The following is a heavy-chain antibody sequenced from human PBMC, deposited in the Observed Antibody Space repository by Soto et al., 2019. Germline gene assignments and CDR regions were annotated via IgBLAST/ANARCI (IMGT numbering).Heavy chain of an antibody. Sequence: EVQLVESGGGLVQPGGSLRLSCAASGFTFSSYSMNWARQAPGKGLEWVSYISSSSSTIYYADSVKGRFTISRDNAKNSLYLQMNSLRDEDTAVYYCARESAALNWFDPWGQGPLVTVSS. CDR3: ARESAALNWFDP. CDR1: GFTFSSYS. J-gene: IGHJ5*02. CDR2: ISSSSSTI. V-gene: IGHV3-48*02. D-gene: IGHD2-2*01.